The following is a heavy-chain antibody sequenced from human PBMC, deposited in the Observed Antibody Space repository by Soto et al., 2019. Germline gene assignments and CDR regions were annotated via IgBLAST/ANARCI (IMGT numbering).Heavy chain of an antibody. J-gene: IGHJ6*02. CDR2: IIPLLGVA. CDR3: EAHYHGMDV. V-gene: IGHV1-69*02. CDR1: GGSFTSYT. Sequence: QVQLVQSGAEVKKARSSVKVSCKTSGGSFTSYTISWVRQAPGQGLEWLGRIIPLLGVANYAQKLQGRVTITADKSTNIAYMELSSLRSEDTAVYYCEAHYHGMDVWGQGTTVTVSS.